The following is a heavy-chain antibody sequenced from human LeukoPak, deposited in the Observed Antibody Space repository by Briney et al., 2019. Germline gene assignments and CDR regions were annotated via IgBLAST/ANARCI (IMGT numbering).Heavy chain of an antibody. CDR3: ARGGTYCGRDCYSYAFDI. V-gene: IGHV4-34*01. CDR2: INHSGST. CDR1: GGSFSSYY. Sequence: SETLSLTCAAYGGSFSSYYWSWIRQPPGKGLEWIGEINHSGSTNYNPSLKSRVTISVDTSKNQFSLKLSSVTAADTAVYYRARGGTYCGRDCYSYAFDIWGQGTMVTVSS. J-gene: IGHJ3*02. D-gene: IGHD2-21*02.